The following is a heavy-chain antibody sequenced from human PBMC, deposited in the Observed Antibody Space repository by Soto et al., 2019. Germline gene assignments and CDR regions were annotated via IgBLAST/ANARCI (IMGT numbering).Heavy chain of an antibody. Sequence: QVQLVQSGAEVKNPGSSVRVSCKASGGTFSSYTLNWVRQAPGQGLEWMGRIIPNLSMSTYAQKFQGRVSXXXDXXTTTAYMTLSSLRSDDTAIYYCARSYGSGSRPFDHWGQGTLVTVSS. CDR2: IIPNLSMS. V-gene: IGHV1-69*02. D-gene: IGHD3-10*01. J-gene: IGHJ4*02. CDR1: GGTFSSYT. CDR3: ARSYGSGSRPFDH.